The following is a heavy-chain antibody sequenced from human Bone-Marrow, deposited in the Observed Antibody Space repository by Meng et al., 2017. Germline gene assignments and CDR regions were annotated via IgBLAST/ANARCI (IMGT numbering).Heavy chain of an antibody. CDR1: GGSISSGGYS. D-gene: IGHD5-18*01. CDR3: ARASYSYDSWFDP. Sequence: QLQLQESGSGLVKPSQTLSLTCAVSGGSISSGGYSWSWIRQPPGKGLEWIGYIYHSGSTHYNPSLKSRVIMSVDTSKNQFSLNLNTVTAADTAVYYCARASYSYDSWFDPWGQGTLVTVSS. V-gene: IGHV4-30-2*01. J-gene: IGHJ5*02. CDR2: IYHSGST.